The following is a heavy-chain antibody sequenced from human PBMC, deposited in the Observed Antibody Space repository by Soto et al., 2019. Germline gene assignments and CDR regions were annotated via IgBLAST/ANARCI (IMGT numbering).Heavy chain of an antibody. D-gene: IGHD2-15*01. CDR1: GYTFTSYY. Sequence: ASVKVSCKASGYTFTSYYMHWVRQAPGQGLEWMGIINPSGGSTSYAQKFQGRVTMTRDTSTSTVYMELSSLRSEDTAVYYCARERDCSGGSCYSGYYYYGMDVWGQGTTATGSS. CDR2: INPSGGST. CDR3: ARERDCSGGSCYSGYYYYGMDV. J-gene: IGHJ6*02. V-gene: IGHV1-46*01.